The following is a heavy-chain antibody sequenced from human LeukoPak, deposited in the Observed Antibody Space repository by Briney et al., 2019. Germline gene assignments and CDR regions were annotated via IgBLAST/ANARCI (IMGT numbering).Heavy chain of an antibody. J-gene: IGHJ4*02. CDR3: ARLDFIFDPNYYYFDY. D-gene: IGHD3-3*02. Sequence: GASVKVSCKASGYTFTSYGISWVRQAPGQRLEWMGWISAYNGNTNYAQKLQGRVTMTTDTSTSTAYMELRSLRSDDTAVYYCARLDFIFDPNYYYFDYWGQGTLVTVSS. V-gene: IGHV1-18*01. CDR2: ISAYNGNT. CDR1: GYTFTSYG.